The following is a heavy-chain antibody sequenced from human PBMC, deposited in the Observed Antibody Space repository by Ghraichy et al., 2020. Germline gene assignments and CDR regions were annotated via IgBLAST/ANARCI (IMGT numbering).Heavy chain of an antibody. J-gene: IGHJ6*03. Sequence: LSLTCVASGFTFDNYGMHWVRQAPGKGLEWLALISHEGERKYYADSVEGRISISRDNSNNTLYLQMNGLRAEDTAVYFCPFSYNHYMDVWGKGATVTVSS. CDR2: ISHEGERK. CDR1: GFTFDNYG. V-gene: IGHV3-30*03. CDR3: PFSYNHYMDV.